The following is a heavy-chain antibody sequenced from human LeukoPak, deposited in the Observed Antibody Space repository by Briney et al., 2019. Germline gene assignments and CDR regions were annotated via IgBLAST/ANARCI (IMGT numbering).Heavy chain of an antibody. CDR1: GGSISSYY. Sequence: SETLSLTCTVSGGSISSYYWSWIRQPAGKGLEWIGRIYTSGSTNYNPSLKSRVTMSVDTSKNQFSLKLSSVTAADTAVYYCARGGYSSSWYREYFQHWGQGTLVTVSS. CDR2: IYTSGST. D-gene: IGHD6-13*01. J-gene: IGHJ1*01. CDR3: ARGGYSSSWYREYFQH. V-gene: IGHV4-4*07.